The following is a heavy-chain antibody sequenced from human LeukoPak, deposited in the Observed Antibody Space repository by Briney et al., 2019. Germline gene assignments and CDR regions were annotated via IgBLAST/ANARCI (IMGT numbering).Heavy chain of an antibody. CDR1: GGSISSSSYY. Sequence: SETLSLTCTVSGGSISSSSYYWGWIRQPPGKGLEWIGTIYYSGSTYYNPSLKSRVTISVDTSKNQFSLKLSSVTAADTAVYYCASQPKDYDILTGYYDLQYYFDYWGQGTLVTVSS. CDR2: IYYSGST. V-gene: IGHV4-39*07. D-gene: IGHD3-9*01. CDR3: ASQPKDYDILTGYYDLQYYFDY. J-gene: IGHJ4*02.